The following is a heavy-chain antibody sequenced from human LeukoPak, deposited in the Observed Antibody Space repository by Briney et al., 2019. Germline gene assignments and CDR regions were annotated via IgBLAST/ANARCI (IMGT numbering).Heavy chain of an antibody. Sequence: GASVKVSCKASGYTFTSYAMHWVRQAPGQRLEWMGWINAGNGSTKYSQKFQGRVTITRDTSASTAYMELSSLRSEDTAVYYCARVRYSSPPSHWGQGTLVTVSS. D-gene: IGHD6-19*01. J-gene: IGHJ4*02. CDR1: GYTFTSYA. V-gene: IGHV1-3*01. CDR2: INAGNGST. CDR3: ARVRYSSPPSH.